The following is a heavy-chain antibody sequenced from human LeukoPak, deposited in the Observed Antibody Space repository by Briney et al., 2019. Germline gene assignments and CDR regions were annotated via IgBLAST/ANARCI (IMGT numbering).Heavy chain of an antibody. Sequence: PSETLSLTCTVSGGSLSGGSSYWSWIRQPAGKGLEWIGRIYTSGSTNYNPSLKSRVTISVDTSKNQFSLKLSSVTAADTAVYFCASAQYCSGGSCYEYYYYYMDVWGKGTTVTVSS. CDR3: ASAQYCSGGSCYEYYYYYMDV. J-gene: IGHJ6*03. CDR1: GGSLSGGSSY. V-gene: IGHV4-61*02. D-gene: IGHD2-15*01. CDR2: IYTSGST.